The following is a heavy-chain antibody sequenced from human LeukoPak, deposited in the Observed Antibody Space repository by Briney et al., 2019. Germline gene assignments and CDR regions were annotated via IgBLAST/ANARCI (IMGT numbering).Heavy chain of an antibody. D-gene: IGHD4-17*01. J-gene: IGHJ3*02. V-gene: IGHV3-7*01. Sequence: PGGSLRLSCAASGFTFSSNWMSWVRQAPGKGLGWVPNIKQDGSEKYYVDSVKGRFTISRDNAKNSLYLQMNSLRAEDTAVYYCARESPTVTTDAFDIWGQGTMVTVSS. CDR3: ARESPTVTTDAFDI. CDR2: IKQDGSEK. CDR1: GFTFSSNW.